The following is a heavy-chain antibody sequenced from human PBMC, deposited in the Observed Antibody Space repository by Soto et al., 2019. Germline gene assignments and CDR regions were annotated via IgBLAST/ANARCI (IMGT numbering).Heavy chain of an antibody. J-gene: IGHJ4*02. Sequence: ASVKVSCKASGYIFSSYTMHCVRQAPGQSLEWMGWINAANGDTKYSQKFQGRVTITSDTSATTGYMDLSSLRSEDTAVYYCASSIAAASFDYWGQGSLVTVSS. CDR1: GYIFSSYT. CDR2: INAANGDT. D-gene: IGHD6-13*01. V-gene: IGHV1-3*01. CDR3: ASSIAAASFDY.